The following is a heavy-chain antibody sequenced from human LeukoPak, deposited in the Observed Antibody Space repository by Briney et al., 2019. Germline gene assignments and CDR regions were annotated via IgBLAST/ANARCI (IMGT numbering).Heavy chain of an antibody. D-gene: IGHD3-10*01. CDR1: GGSISSGAYY. CDR2: IYYSGST. Sequence: PSETLSLTCTVSGGSISSGAYYWSWIRQPPGKGLEWIGYIYYSGSTNYNPSLKSRVTISVDTSKNQFSLKLSSVTAADTAVYYCARGGELYDYWGQGTLVTVSS. CDR3: ARGGELYDY. J-gene: IGHJ4*02. V-gene: IGHV4-61*08.